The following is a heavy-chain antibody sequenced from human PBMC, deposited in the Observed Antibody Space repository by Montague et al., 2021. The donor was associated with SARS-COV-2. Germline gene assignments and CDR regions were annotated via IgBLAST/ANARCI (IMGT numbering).Heavy chain of an antibody. V-gene: IGHV4-34*01. D-gene: IGHD2-2*01. CDR1: GGSLSGYY. CDR3: ARAPYQLLFVPRYYGMDV. CDR2: ISHSGST. J-gene: IGHJ6*02. Sequence: SETLSLTCAVYGGSLSGYYWSWIRQPPGEGLEWIAEISHSGSTSYNPSLKSRVTISVDTSKNQFSLKLSSATAADTAVYYCARAPYQLLFVPRYYGMDVWGQGTTVTVSS.